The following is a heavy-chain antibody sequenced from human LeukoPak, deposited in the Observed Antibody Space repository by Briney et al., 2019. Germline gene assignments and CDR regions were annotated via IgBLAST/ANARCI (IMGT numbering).Heavy chain of an antibody. CDR1: GYSISSGYY. CDR2: IYHSGST. V-gene: IGHV4-38-2*02. CDR3: ARDFLTYSSSWYPFDY. J-gene: IGHJ4*02. D-gene: IGHD6-13*01. Sequence: KPSETLSLTCTVSGYSISSGYYWGWIRQPPGQGLEWIGSIYHSGSTYYNPSLKSRVTISVDTSKNQFSLKLSSVTAADTAVYYCARDFLTYSSSWYPFDYWGQGTLVTVSS.